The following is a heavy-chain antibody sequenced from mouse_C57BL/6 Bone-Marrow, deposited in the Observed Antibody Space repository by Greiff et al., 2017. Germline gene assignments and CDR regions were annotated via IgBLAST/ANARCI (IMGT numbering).Heavy chain of an antibody. CDR3: ARRAYYSNYWFAY. CDR1: GFPFSGSA. D-gene: IGHD2-5*01. J-gene: IGHJ3*01. Sequence: EVKLVESGGDLLTLGGSLKLSCAAPGFPFSGSAMSWVRLTPDKRLVWVATISSGGSYTYYPDSVKGRFTISRDNAKNTLYLQMSSLKSEDTAMYYCARRAYYSNYWFAYWGQATLVTDSA. V-gene: IGHV5-6*02. CDR2: ISSGGSYT.